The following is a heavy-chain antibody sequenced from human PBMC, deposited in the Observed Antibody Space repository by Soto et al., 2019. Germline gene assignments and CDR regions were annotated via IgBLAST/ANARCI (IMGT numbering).Heavy chain of an antibody. CDR1: GFTFSSYA. V-gene: IGHV3-23*01. CDR3: AHGSGVLFDP. J-gene: IGHJ5*02. Sequence: GGSLRLSCAASGFTFSSYAMSWVRQAPGKGLEWVSAISGSGGSTYYADSVKGRFTTSRDNSKNTLYLQMNSLRAEDTAVYYCAHGSGVLFDPWGQGTLVTVSS. CDR2: ISGSGGST. D-gene: IGHD3-10*01.